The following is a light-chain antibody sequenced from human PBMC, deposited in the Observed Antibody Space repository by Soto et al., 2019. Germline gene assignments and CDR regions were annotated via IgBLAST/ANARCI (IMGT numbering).Light chain of an antibody. CDR3: QQYKTYRT. V-gene: IGKV1-5*01. CDR1: QSISIW. J-gene: IGKJ1*01. Sequence: DIQMTQSPSTLSASVGDRVTITCRASQSISIWLAWYQQKPGRAPKVLIYNASSLESGVPSRFSGSGSGTEFTLTITSLQPDDFATYYCQQYKTYRTFGQGTRVEVK. CDR2: NAS.